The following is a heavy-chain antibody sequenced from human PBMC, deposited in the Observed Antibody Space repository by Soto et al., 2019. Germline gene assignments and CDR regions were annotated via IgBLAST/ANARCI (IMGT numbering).Heavy chain of an antibody. D-gene: IGHD4-17*01. V-gene: IGHV3-30*04. CDR2: IAYDGSNK. CDR1: GFSISSSA. CDR3: ARGLHAGADYVDWGAL. Sequence: QVQLVESGGGVVQPGRSLRLSCAASGFSISSSAMHWVRQAPGKGLEWVAVIAYDGSNKWYADSAKGRFTISRDNSKNTLYLHMSSLRAEDTAVYFCARGLHAGADYVDWGALWSQGTVVTVSS. J-gene: IGHJ4*02.